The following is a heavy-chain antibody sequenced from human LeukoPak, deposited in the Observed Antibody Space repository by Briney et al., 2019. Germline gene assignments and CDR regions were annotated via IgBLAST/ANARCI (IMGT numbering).Heavy chain of an antibody. Sequence: PGGSLRLSCAASGFIFNDYSMNWVRQAPGKGLEWISYIGIDSGNTKYADSVKGRFTISGDNAKSSLYLQMNSLRVEDTAVYYCARDHNYAFDNWVQGTLVTVSS. D-gene: IGHD4-11*01. CDR1: GFIFNDYS. V-gene: IGHV3-48*04. J-gene: IGHJ4*02. CDR2: IGIDSGNT. CDR3: ARDHNYAFDN.